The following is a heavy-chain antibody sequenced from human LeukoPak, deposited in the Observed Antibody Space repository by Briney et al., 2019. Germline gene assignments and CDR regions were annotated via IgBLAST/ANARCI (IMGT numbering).Heavy chain of an antibody. V-gene: IGHV4-39*07. D-gene: IGHD2-15*01. CDR1: GGSISSSSHY. CDR3: ARCYIGALDY. CDR2: IYYSGTT. J-gene: IGHJ4*02. Sequence: SETLSLTCTVSGGSISSSSHYWGWVRQPPGKGLEWIGSIYYSGTTYYNPSLKSRVTISVDTSKNQFSLKLSSVTAADTAVYYCARCYIGALDYWGQGTLVTVSS.